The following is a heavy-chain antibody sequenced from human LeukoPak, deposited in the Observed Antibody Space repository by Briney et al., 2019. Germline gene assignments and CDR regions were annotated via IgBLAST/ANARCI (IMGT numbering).Heavy chain of an antibody. Sequence: PGGSLRLSCAASKFTFSTYGMHWVRQAPGKGLEWVALTWYDGSHKFYADSVKGRFTISRDNSKNTLYLQMNSLRAEDTAVYYCAKDQGIAVAGTDFDYWGQGTLVTVSS. CDR2: TWYDGSHK. J-gene: IGHJ4*02. CDR3: AKDQGIAVAGTDFDY. CDR1: KFTFSTYG. D-gene: IGHD6-19*01. V-gene: IGHV3-33*06.